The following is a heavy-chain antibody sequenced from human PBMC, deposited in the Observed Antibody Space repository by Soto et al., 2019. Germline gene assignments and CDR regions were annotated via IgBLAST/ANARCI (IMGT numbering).Heavy chain of an antibody. D-gene: IGHD3-22*01. Sequence: WWSLRLSCSASVFTFSSYAMSWFRQAPGKGLEWVSAISGSGGSTYYADSVKGRFTISRDNSKNTLYLQMNSLRAEDTAVYYCAKVAPRYYYDSSGYPPPDYWGQGTLVTVSS. J-gene: IGHJ4*02. CDR1: VFTFSSYA. V-gene: IGHV3-23*01. CDR2: ISGSGGST. CDR3: AKVAPRYYYDSSGYPPPDY.